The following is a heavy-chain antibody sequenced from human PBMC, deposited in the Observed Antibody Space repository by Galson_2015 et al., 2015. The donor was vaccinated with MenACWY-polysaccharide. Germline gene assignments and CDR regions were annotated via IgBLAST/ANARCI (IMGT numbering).Heavy chain of an antibody. CDR2: ISGSGGST. V-gene: IGHV3-23*01. CDR3: AKDQDSYYDSSGYGASFDY. J-gene: IGHJ4*02. D-gene: IGHD3-22*01. Sequence: SLRLSCAASGFTFSSYAMSWVRQAPGKGLEWVSAISGSGGSTFYADSVKGRFAISRDNSKNTLYLQMNDLRAEDTAVYYCAKDQDSYYDSSGYGASFDYWGQGTLVTVSS. CDR1: GFTFSSYA.